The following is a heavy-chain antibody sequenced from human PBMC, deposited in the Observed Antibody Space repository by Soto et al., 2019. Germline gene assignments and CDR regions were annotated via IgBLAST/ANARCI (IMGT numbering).Heavy chain of an antibody. D-gene: IGHD6-19*01. Sequence: GGSLRLSCVASGFTFSSYWMHWVRQAPGKGLVWVSRVNTDESRTSYAGSVKGRFTISRDNAKNTLYLQMNSLRAEDTAVYYCARVLNGQWYFDYWGQGTQVTVSS. J-gene: IGHJ4*02. V-gene: IGHV3-74*01. CDR2: VNTDESRT. CDR1: GFTFSSYW. CDR3: ARVLNGQWYFDY.